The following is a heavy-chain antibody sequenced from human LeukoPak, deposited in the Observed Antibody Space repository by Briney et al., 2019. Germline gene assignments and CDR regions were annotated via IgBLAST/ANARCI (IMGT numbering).Heavy chain of an antibody. J-gene: IGHJ6*03. CDR3: ARTRYYYDSSGYYPRMGYYYYYMDV. CDR1: GGSFSGYY. Sequence: SETLSLTCAVYGGSFSGYYWSWIRQPPGKGLEWIGEFNHSGSTNYNPSLKSRVTISVDTSKNQFSLKLSSVTAADTAVYYCARTRYYYDSSGYYPRMGYYYYYMDVWGKGTTVTVSS. V-gene: IGHV4-34*01. D-gene: IGHD3-22*01. CDR2: FNHSGST.